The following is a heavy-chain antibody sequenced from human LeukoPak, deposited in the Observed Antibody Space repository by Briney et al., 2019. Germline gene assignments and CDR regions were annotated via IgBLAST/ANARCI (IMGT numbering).Heavy chain of an antibody. CDR1: GFTFSSYG. CDR3: AKALVVVAATYYYYYMDV. Sequence: PGGSLRLSCAASGFTFSSYGMHWVRQAPGKGLEWVAFIRYDGSNKYYADSVKGRFTISRDNSKNTLYLQMNSLRAVDTAVYYCAKALVVVAATYYYYYMDVRGKGTTVTVSS. J-gene: IGHJ6*03. D-gene: IGHD2-15*01. CDR2: IRYDGSNK. V-gene: IGHV3-30*02.